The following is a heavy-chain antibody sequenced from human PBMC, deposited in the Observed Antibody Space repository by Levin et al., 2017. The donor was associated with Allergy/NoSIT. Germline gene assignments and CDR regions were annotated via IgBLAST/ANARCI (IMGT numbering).Heavy chain of an antibody. CDR2: IKSKTDGGTT. V-gene: IGHV3-15*01. D-gene: IGHD3-22*01. J-gene: IGHJ4*02. Sequence: GESLKISCAASGFTFSDAWMNWVRQAPGKGLEWVGRIKSKTDGGTTDYAAPVKGRFTISRDDSKNTLYLQMNSLKTEDTAVYYCTTYIRYDSSGYYFRRIDYWGQGTLVTVSS. CDR3: TTYIRYDSSGYYFRRIDY. CDR1: GFTFSDAW.